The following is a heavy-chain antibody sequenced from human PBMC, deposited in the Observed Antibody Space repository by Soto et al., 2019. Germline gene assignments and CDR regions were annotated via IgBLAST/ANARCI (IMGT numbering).Heavy chain of an antibody. CDR1: GFSLNTGGLG. Sequence: QITLKESGPTLVKPTQTLTLTCTFSGFSLNTGGLGVGWIRQPPGKALEWLALIYWDGDTRYSPSLKSSLSITNDNPNNQVVPTMPTADPVHTAASYSAHRRCGGDCRRSYAHHSDYGLDVWGRGTTVTVCS. J-gene: IGHJ6*02. CDR2: IYWDGDT. V-gene: IGHV2-5*02. D-gene: IGHD2-21*02. CDR3: AHRRCGGDCRRSYAHHSDYGLDV.